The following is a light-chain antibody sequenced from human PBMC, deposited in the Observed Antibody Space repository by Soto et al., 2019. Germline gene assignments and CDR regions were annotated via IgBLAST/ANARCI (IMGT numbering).Light chain of an antibody. CDR3: QQYGSSPHT. J-gene: IGKJ2*01. Sequence: EIVLTQSPGTLSLSPGERATLSCRASQSIRSSFLAWYQHKPGQAPRLLIYDASSRATGIPDRFSGSGSGTDFTLTSSRLEPEDSAVYYCQQYGSSPHTFGQGTKLEI. CDR2: DAS. CDR1: QSIRSSF. V-gene: IGKV3-20*01.